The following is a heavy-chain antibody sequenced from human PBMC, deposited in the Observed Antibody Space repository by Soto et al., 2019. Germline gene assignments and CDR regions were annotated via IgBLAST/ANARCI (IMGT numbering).Heavy chain of an antibody. D-gene: IGHD1-26*01. V-gene: IGHV1-3*01. J-gene: IGHJ4*02. CDR2: INAGNGNT. CDR1: GYTFTSYA. Sequence: QVQLVQSGAEVKKPGASVKVSCKASGYTFTSYAMHWVRQAPGQRLEWMGWINAGNGNTKSSQKFQGRVTITRDTSASTAYMELSSLRSEDTAVYYCARELGVGAASDYWGQGTLVTVSS. CDR3: ARELGVGAASDY.